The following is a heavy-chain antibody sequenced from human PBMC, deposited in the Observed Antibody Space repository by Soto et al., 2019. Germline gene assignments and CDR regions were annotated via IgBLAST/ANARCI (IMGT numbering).Heavy chain of an antibody. V-gene: IGHV3-73*01. CDR3: LTGTNFDY. D-gene: IGHD1-20*01. Sequence: PGGSLRLSCAASVFTFSGSALDWVRQASGKGLEWVGRVRTKVNNYATAYAPSLKGRFSISGDDPQSTAYLQMNSLKTEDTAVYYCLTGTNFDYWGLGTLVTVSS. CDR2: VRTKVNNYAT. CDR1: VFTFSGSA. J-gene: IGHJ4*02.